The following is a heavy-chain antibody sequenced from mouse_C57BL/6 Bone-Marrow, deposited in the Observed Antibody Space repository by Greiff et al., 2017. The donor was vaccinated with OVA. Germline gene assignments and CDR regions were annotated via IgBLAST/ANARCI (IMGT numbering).Heavy chain of an antibody. CDR1: GYTFTSYG. Sequence: VQLQQSGAELARPGASVKLSCKASGYTFTSYGISWVKQRTGQGLEWIGEIYPRSGNTYYNEKFKGKATLTADKSSSTAYMELRSLTSEDAAVYFCLRRYYAMDYWGQGTSVTVSS. V-gene: IGHV1-81*01. D-gene: IGHD2-12*01. J-gene: IGHJ4*01. CDR2: IYPRSGNT. CDR3: LRRYYAMDY.